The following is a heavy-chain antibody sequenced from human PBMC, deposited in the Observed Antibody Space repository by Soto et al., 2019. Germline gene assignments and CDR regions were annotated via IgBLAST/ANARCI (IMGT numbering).Heavy chain of an antibody. CDR2: IIPIFGTA. J-gene: IGHJ4*02. Sequence: SVKVSCKASGGTFSSYAISWVRQAPGQGLEWMGGIIPIFGTANYAQKFQGRVTITADESTSTAYLELSSLRSDDTAVYYFARDRFDYIWGSYRPRPPPDYWGRGTLVTVSS. CDR1: GGTFSSYA. V-gene: IGHV1-69*13. CDR3: ARDRFDYIWGSYRPRPPPDY. D-gene: IGHD3-16*02.